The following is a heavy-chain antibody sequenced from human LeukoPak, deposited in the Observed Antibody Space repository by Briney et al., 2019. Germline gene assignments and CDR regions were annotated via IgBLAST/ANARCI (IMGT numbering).Heavy chain of an antibody. CDR2: ISSSTTYI. D-gene: IGHD3-10*01. J-gene: IGHJ4*02. Sequence: TGGSLRLSCAASGFTFNTYSMNWVRQAPGGGLEWVSSISSSTTYIYYADSVKGRFTISRDNAKNSMYLQMNRLRAEDTAVYYCARGALVRGVIRYFDYWGQGSLVTVSS. CDR1: GFTFNTYS. CDR3: ARGALVRGVIRYFDY. V-gene: IGHV3-21*01.